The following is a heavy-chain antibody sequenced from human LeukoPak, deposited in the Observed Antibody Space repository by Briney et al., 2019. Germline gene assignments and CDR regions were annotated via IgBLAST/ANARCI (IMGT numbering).Heavy chain of an antibody. CDR2: IRSNGGST. CDR1: GFTFSSYA. CDR3: ARDRSGGYYFDY. J-gene: IGHJ4*02. Sequence: GGSLRLSCAASGFTFSSYAMHWVRQAPGKGLEYVSAIRSNGGSTYYANSVKGRFTISRDNSKNTLYLQMGSLRAEDMAVYYCARDRSGGYYFDYWGQGTLVTVSS. V-gene: IGHV3-64*01. D-gene: IGHD1-26*01.